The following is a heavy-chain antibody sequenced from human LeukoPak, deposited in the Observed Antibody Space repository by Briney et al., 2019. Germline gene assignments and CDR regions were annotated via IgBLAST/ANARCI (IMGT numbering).Heavy chain of an antibody. D-gene: IGHD3-16*01. J-gene: IGHJ2*01. CDR3: AREGTWGNWYFDL. CDR2: IGNDGNAK. CDR1: GFIFSSYG. V-gene: IGHV3-30*02. Sequence: PGGSLRLSCAASGFIFSSYGMHWVRQAPGKGLEWVGVIGNDGNAKFYEDSVEGRFTISRDNSEKTMYLEMSSLRDEDTAVYYCAREGTWGNWYFDLWGRGTLVTVSS.